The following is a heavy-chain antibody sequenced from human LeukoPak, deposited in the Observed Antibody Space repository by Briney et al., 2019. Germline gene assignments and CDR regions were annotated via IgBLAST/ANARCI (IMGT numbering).Heavy chain of an antibody. CDR3: ARGSGGSRGVRYYYYYMDV. V-gene: IGHV1-2*02. CDR1: GYTFPDNY. Sequence: ASVKVSCKASGYTFPDNYIHWVRQAPGQGLEWVGWINPKTDATNYAQKLQGRVTMTRDTSISTAYMELSSLRSDDTAVYYCARGSGGSRGVRYYYYYMDVWGKGTTVTVSS. CDR2: INPKTDAT. J-gene: IGHJ6*03. D-gene: IGHD1-26*01.